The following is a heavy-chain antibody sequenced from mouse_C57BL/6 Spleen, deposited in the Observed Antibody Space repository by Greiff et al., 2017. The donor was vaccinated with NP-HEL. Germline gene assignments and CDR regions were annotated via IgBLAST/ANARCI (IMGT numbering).Heavy chain of an antibody. J-gene: IGHJ2*01. CDR3: AISLYDYDAYFDY. D-gene: IGHD2-4*01. Sequence: VQRVESGPELVKPGASVKISCKASGYAFSSSWMNWVKQRPGKGLEWIGRIYPGDGDTNYNGKFKGKATLTADKSSSTAYMQLSSLTSEDSAVYFCAISLYDYDAYFDYWGQGTTLTVSS. V-gene: IGHV1-82*01. CDR1: GYAFSSSW. CDR2: IYPGDGDT.